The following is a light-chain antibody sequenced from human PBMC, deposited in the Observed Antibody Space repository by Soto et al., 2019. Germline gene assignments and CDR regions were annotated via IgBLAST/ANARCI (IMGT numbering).Light chain of an antibody. J-gene: IGKJ4*01. CDR2: DAS. CDR1: QSVSSY. V-gene: IGKV3-11*01. Sequence: EVVLTPTQATLSLSRGERDLRCRRASQSVSSYLAWYQQKPGQAPRLLIYDASNRATGIPARFSGSGSGTEFTLTIGSLQSEDFAVYYCQQYNDWALTCGGGTKVAIK. CDR3: QQYNDWALT.